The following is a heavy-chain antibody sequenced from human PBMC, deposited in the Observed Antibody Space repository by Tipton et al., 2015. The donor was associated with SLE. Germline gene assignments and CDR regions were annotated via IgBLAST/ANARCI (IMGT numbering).Heavy chain of an antibody. Sequence: TLSLTCTVSGGSISSSSYYWGWIRQPPGKGLEWIGSVYYSGSTYYNPSLKSRVTISVDTSKNQFSLKLSSVTAADTAVYYCASLSSSSYYYYYYMDVWGKGTTVTVSS. D-gene: IGHD6-6*01. V-gene: IGHV4-39*07. CDR3: ASLSSSSYYYYYYMDV. CDR1: GGSISSSSYY. J-gene: IGHJ6*03. CDR2: VYYSGST.